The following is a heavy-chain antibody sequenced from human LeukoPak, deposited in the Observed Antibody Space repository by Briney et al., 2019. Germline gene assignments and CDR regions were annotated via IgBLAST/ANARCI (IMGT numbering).Heavy chain of an antibody. CDR2: VNFYNGRI. V-gene: IGHV1-18*04. Sequence: GASVKVSCKTSGDTFTSDAITWVRQAPGQGLEWMGWVNFYNGRIDYAHKFQGRVTVTTDTSTAYMELKSLRSDDTAVYFCARHRSMGWYDSWGQGTLVTVSS. CDR1: GDTFTSDA. CDR3: ARHRSMGWYDS. J-gene: IGHJ5*01.